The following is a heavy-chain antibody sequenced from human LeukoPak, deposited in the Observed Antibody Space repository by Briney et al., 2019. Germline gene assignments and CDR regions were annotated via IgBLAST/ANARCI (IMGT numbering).Heavy chain of an antibody. CDR1: GYTFTSYD. D-gene: IGHD3-3*01. CDR3: ARPYYDFWSGYYAAAFDY. CDR2: MNPNSGNT. V-gene: IGHV1-8*01. Sequence: GASVKVSCKASGYTFTSYDINWVRQATGQGLEWMGWMNPNSGNTGYAQKFQGRVTMTRNTSISTAYMELSSLRSEDTAVYYCARPYYDFWSGYYAAAFDYWGQGTLVTVSS. J-gene: IGHJ4*02.